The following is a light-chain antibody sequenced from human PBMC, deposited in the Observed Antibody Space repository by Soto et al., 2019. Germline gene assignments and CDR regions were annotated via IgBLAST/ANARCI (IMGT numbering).Light chain of an antibody. Sequence: QSALTQPASVSGSPGQSITISCTGTSSDVGSYNLVSWYQQHPGKAPKLMIYEGSQRPSGVSNRFSGSKSGNTASLTISGLQAEDEADYFCCSFAGSTTFVFGGGTKVNVL. J-gene: IGLJ2*01. CDR1: SSDVGSYNL. CDR3: CSFAGSTTFV. V-gene: IGLV2-23*01. CDR2: EGS.